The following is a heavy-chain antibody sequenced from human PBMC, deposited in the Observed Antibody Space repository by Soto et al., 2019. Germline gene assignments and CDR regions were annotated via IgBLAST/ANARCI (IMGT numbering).Heavy chain of an antibody. CDR1: GYSFTSYW. CDR3: ARQSKGGDYALLDY. D-gene: IGHD2-21*01. J-gene: IGHJ4*02. CDR2: IYPGDSDT. Sequence: PVESLNISFKGSGYSFTSYWIGWVRQMPGKGLEWMGIIYPGDSDTRYSPAFQGQVTISADKSISTAYLQWSSLKASDTAMYYCARQSKGGDYALLDYWGQGTLVTVSS. V-gene: IGHV5-51*01.